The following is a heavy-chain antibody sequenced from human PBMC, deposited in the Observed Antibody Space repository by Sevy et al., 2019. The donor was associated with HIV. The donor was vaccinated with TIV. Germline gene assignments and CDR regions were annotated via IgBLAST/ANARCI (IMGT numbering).Heavy chain of an antibody. Sequence: GGSLRLSCAASGFTFDDYGMSWVRQAPGKGLEWVSGINWNGGSTGYADSVKGRFTISRDNAKNSLYLQMNSLRAEDTALYYCARGTYDILTGYYLVGAFDIWGQGTMVTVSS. CDR1: GFTFDDYG. J-gene: IGHJ3*02. D-gene: IGHD3-9*01. CDR3: ARGTYDILTGYYLVGAFDI. CDR2: INWNGGST. V-gene: IGHV3-20*04.